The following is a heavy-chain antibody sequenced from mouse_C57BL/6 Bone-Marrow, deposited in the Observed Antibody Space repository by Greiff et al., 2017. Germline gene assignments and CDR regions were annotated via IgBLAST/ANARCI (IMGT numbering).Heavy chain of an antibody. J-gene: IGHJ2*01. CDR1: GYTFTSYW. V-gene: IGHV1-64*01. CDR3: ARPDYYGSSPYFDY. Sequence: QVQLQQPGAELVKPGASVKLSCKASGYTFTSYWMHWVKQRPGQGLEWIGMIHPNSGSTNYNEKFKSKATLTVDKSSSTAYMQLSSLTSEDSAVYYCARPDYYGSSPYFDYWGQGTTLTVSA. CDR2: IHPNSGST. D-gene: IGHD1-1*01.